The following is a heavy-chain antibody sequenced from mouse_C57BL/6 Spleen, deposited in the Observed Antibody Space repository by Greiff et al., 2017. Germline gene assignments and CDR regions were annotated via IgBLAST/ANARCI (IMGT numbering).Heavy chain of an antibody. Sequence: QVQLKQPGAELVMPGASVKLSCKASGYTFTSYWMHWVKQRPGQGLEWIGEIDPSDSYTNYNQKFKGKSTLTVDKSSSTAYMQLSSLTSEDSAVYYWARRGGNSIDYWGQGTTLTVSS. CDR2: IDPSDSYT. D-gene: IGHD2-1*01. CDR3: ARRGGNSIDY. V-gene: IGHV1-69*01. CDR1: GYTFTSYW. J-gene: IGHJ2*01.